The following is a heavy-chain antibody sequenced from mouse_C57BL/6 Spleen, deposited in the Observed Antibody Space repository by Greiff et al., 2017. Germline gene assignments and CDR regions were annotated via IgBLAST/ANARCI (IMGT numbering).Heavy chain of an antibody. J-gene: IGHJ2*01. CDR2: IDPSDSET. V-gene: IGHV1-52*01. CDR3: ARNPITTVVAAYYFDD. Sequence: QVQLQQPGAELVRPGSSVKLSCKASGYTFTSYWMHWVKQRPIQGLEWIGNIDPSDSETHYNQKFKDKATLTVDKSSSTAYMQLSSLTSEDSAVYYCARNPITTVVAAYYFDDWGQGTTLTVSS. CDR1: GYTFTSYW. D-gene: IGHD1-1*01.